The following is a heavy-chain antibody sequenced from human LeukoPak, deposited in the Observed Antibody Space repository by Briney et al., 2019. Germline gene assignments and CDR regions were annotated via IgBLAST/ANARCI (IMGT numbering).Heavy chain of an antibody. Sequence: EASVKVSCKASGYTFTGYYMHWVRQAPGQGLEWMGWINPNSGGTNYAQKFQGRVTMTRDTSISTAYMELSRLRSDDTAVYYCARGVRGYCSGGSCYDKYYYYYMDVWGKGTTVTVSS. CDR1: GYTFTGYY. J-gene: IGHJ6*03. V-gene: IGHV1-2*02. D-gene: IGHD2-15*01. CDR2: INPNSGGT. CDR3: ARGVRGYCSGGSCYDKYYYYYMDV.